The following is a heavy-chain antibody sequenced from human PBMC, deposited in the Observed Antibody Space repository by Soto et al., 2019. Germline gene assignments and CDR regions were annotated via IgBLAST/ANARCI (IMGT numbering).Heavy chain of an antibody. Sequence: QVQLVQSGAEMKKPGSSVKVSCQTSGGTFNTDAMNWVRQAPGQGPEWMGDISPMFGAANYAPKYKGRVTITADESTGTSYMQLSSLTSEDTALYFCAREVQVHTPAFVYWGQGTLVTVSS. CDR3: AREVQVHTPAFVY. J-gene: IGHJ4*02. CDR2: ISPMFGAA. D-gene: IGHD3-10*01. V-gene: IGHV1-69*19. CDR1: GGTFNTDA.